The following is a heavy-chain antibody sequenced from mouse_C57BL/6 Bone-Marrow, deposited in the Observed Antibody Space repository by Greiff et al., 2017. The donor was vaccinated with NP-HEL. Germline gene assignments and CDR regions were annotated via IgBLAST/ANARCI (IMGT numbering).Heavy chain of an antibody. CDR1: GFNITDDY. D-gene: IGHD2-4*01. CDR2: IDPENGDT. Sequence: VQLQQSGAELVRPGASVKLSCTASGFNITDDYMHWVKQRPEQGLEWIGWIDPENGDTEYASKFQGKATITADTSSNTAYLQLSSLTSEDTAVYYCTTYYYYEDGAWFAYGGQGTLVTVSA. V-gene: IGHV14-4*01. CDR3: TTYYYYEDGAWFAY. J-gene: IGHJ3*01.